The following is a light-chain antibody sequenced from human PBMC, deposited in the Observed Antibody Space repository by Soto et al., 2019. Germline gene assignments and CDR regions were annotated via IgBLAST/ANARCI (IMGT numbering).Light chain of an antibody. V-gene: IGKV1-5*03. CDR1: QTISSW. Sequence: IQMPQSPSTLSGSVGDRVTITCRASQTISSWLAWYQQKPGKAPKLLIYKASTLKSGVPSRFSGSGSGTEFTLTISSLQPDDFATYYCQQYRTFGPGTKVDIK. J-gene: IGKJ3*01. CDR2: KAS. CDR3: QQYRT.